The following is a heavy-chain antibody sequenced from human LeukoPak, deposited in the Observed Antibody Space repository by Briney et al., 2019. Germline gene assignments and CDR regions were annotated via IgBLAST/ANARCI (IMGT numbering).Heavy chain of an antibody. J-gene: IGHJ4*02. CDR1: GFTFSSYW. Sequence: QPGGSLRLSCTASGFTFSSYWMTWARQTPEKGLEWVANIRQDGGKKDYVASVKGRFTISRDNAKNSLYLQMNSLRAEDTAVYYCARYYYASAFDYWGQGTLVTVSS. CDR2: IRQDGGKK. V-gene: IGHV3-7*01. D-gene: IGHD3-10*01. CDR3: ARYYYASAFDY.